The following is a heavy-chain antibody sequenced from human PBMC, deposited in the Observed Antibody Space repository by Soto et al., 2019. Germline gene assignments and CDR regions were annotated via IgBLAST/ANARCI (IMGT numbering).Heavy chain of an antibody. CDR1: GSTFSSYW. D-gene: IGHD6-13*01. CDR3: ARKAAGFYYYYGMDV. Sequence: GGSLRLSCAASGSTFSSYWMSWVRQAPGKGLEWVANIKQDGSEKYYVDSVKGRFTISRDNAKNSLYLQMNSLRAEDTAVYYCARKAAGFYYYYGMDVWGQGTTVTVSS. CDR2: IKQDGSEK. V-gene: IGHV3-7*01. J-gene: IGHJ6*02.